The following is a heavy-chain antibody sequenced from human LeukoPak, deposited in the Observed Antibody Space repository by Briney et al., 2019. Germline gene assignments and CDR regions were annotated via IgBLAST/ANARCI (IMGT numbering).Heavy chain of an antibody. CDR3: ASLPYCTNGVCYDY. J-gene: IGHJ4*02. CDR1: VGSITSYY. V-gene: IGHV4-59*01. CDR2: IYYTGST. Sequence: SETLSLTRTLSVGSITSYYFSWSPPPPGKGLEWIGYIYYTGSTNANPSLRSLVAISVDTSKNQFSLKLSSVTAADAAVYYCASLPYCTNGVCYDYWGQGTLVTVSS. D-gene: IGHD2-8*01.